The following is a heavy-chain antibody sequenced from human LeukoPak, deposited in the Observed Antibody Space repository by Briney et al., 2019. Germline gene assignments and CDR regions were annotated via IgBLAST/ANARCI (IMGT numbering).Heavy chain of an antibody. CDR3: ARVSLRYFDWYNAFDI. Sequence: SETLSLTRTVSGGSISSYYWSWIRQPPGKGLEWIGYIYYSGSTNYNPSLKSRVTISVDTSKNQFSLKLSSVTAADTAVYYCARVSLRYFDWYNAFDIWGQGTMVTVSS. D-gene: IGHD3-9*01. CDR1: GGSISSYY. J-gene: IGHJ3*02. CDR2: IYYSGST. V-gene: IGHV4-59*01.